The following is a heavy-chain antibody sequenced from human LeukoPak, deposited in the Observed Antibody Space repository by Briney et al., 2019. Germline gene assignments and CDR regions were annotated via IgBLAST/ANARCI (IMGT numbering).Heavy chain of an antibody. D-gene: IGHD6-13*01. J-gene: IGHJ4*02. Sequence: GGSLRLSCAASGFTFASCAMGWVRQAPGKRLEWFSSISSSGGSTYYADSVKGRFTISRDNSKNTLYLQVNSLRAEDTAVYYCAKSLAAARDYWGQGTLVTVSS. CDR1: GFTFASCA. CDR3: AKSLAAARDY. V-gene: IGHV3-23*01. CDR2: ISSSGGST.